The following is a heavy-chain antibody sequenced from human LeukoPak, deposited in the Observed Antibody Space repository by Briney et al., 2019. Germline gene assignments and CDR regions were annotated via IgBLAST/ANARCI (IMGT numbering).Heavy chain of an antibody. V-gene: IGHV3-30-3*01. CDR2: ISYDGSNK. CDR1: GFTFSSYA. CDR3: KGIGMATIFEDAFDI. Sequence: PGGSLRLSCAASGFTFSSYAMHWVRQAPGKGLEWVAVISYDGSNKYYADSVKGRFTISRDNSKNTLYLQMNSLRAEDTAVYYCKGIGMATIFEDAFDIWGQGTMVTVSS. D-gene: IGHD5-24*01. J-gene: IGHJ3*02.